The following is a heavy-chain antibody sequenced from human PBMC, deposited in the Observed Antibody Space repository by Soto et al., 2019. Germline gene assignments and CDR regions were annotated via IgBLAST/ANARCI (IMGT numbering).Heavy chain of an antibody. CDR2: ISWDGGST. CDR3: AKDSRGYSSGWSLTHGVDY. J-gene: IGHJ4*02. CDR1: GFTFDDYT. D-gene: IGHD6-19*01. V-gene: IGHV3-43*01. Sequence: GGSLRLSCAASGFTFDDYTMHWVRQAPGKGLEWVSLISWDGGSTYYADSVKGRFTISRDNSKNSLYLQMNSLRTEDTALYYCAKDSRGYSSGWSLTHGVDYWGQGTLVTVSS.